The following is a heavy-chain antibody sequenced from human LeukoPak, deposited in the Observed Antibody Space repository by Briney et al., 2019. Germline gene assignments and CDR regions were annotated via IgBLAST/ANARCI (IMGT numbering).Heavy chain of an antibody. Sequence: SQTLSLTSAISGDSVSSNSAAWNWIRQSPSRGLEWLGRTFCRSQCYNAYAVSVKSRIIINPDTSKNQLSLQLNSVTPEDTAVYYCARASYSSSWSIDYWGQGTRVTVSS. V-gene: IGHV6-1*01. CDR3: ARASYSSSWSIDY. D-gene: IGHD6-13*01. CDR1: GDSVSSNSAA. J-gene: IGHJ4*02. CDR2: TFCRSQCYN.